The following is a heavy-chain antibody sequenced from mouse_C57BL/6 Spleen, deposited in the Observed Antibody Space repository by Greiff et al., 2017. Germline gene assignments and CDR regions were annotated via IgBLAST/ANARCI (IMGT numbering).Heavy chain of an antibody. Sequence: VQLQQPGAELVRPGSSVKLSCKASGYTFTSYWMDWVKQRPGQGLEWIGNIYPSDSETHYNQKFKDKATLPVDKSSSTAYMQLSSLTSEDSAVYYWARSPAVVAGFDYWGQGTTLTVSS. CDR3: ARSPAVVAGFDY. CDR2: IYPSDSET. D-gene: IGHD1-1*01. CDR1: GYTFTSYW. J-gene: IGHJ2*01. V-gene: IGHV1-61*01.